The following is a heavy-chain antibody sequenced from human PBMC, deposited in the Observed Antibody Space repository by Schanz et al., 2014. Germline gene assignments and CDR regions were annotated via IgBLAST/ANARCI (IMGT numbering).Heavy chain of an antibody. J-gene: IGHJ2*01. V-gene: IGHV3-11*03. CDR1: GFSFSDYY. Sequence: PGGSLRLSCAASGFSFSDYYMSWIRQAPGKGLEWISFINTGSNYINYADSVKGRFTISRDNTKNSLFLQLNSLRADDTAVYYGARNRWSGGHNWYFDLWGRGTLVTVSS. D-gene: IGHD3-3*01. CDR2: INTGSNYI. CDR3: ARNRWSGGHNWYFDL.